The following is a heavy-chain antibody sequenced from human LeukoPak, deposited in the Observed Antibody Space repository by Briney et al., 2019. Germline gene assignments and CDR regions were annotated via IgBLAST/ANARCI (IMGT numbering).Heavy chain of an antibody. CDR3: ARSGYSDDAFDI. Sequence: PSETLSLICTVSGGSISSYYWSWIRQPPGKGLEWIGYIYYSGSTNYNPSLKSRVTISVDTSKNQFSLKLSSVTAADTAVYYCARSGYSDDAFDIWGQGTMVTVSS. J-gene: IGHJ3*02. V-gene: IGHV4-59*01. D-gene: IGHD3-22*01. CDR1: GGSISSYY. CDR2: IYYSGST.